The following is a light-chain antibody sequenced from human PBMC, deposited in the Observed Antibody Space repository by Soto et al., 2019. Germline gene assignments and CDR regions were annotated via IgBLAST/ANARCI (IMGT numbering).Light chain of an antibody. CDR1: QSVINNY. CDR3: HHDGSSVT. CDR2: GAS. J-gene: IGKJ1*01. V-gene: IGKV3-20*01. Sequence: EIVLTQSPGTLSLSPGERATLSCRASQSVINNYLAWYQQKPGQAPRLLIYGASNRATGVPDRFSGSGSGTVFPLTSSRLEHEDVAVYYYHHDGSSVTFGQGTKVDIK.